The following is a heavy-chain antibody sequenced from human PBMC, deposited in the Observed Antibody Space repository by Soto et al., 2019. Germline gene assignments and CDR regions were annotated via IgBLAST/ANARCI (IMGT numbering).Heavy chain of an antibody. CDR1: GGTFSNDA. CDR2: IITMFGTT. V-gene: IGHV1-69*06. J-gene: IGHJ5*02. Sequence: QVQLVQSGAEVKKPGSSVKVSCKASGGTFSNDAISWVRQAPGQGLEWMGGIITMFGTTIYAQKFQGRLTITADRSTTTAYIELSSLRSEDTAVDYCARDEATNCFDPWGQGTLVTVSS. CDR3: ARDEATNCFDP.